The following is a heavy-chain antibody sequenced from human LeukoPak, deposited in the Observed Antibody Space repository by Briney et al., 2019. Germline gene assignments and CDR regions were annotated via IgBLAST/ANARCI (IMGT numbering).Heavy chain of an antibody. V-gene: IGHV4-34*01. Sequence: SETLSLTCAVYGGSFSGYYWSWIRQPPGKGLEWIGEINHSGSTNYNPSLKSRVTISVDTSENQFSLKLSSVTAADTAVYYCVSHYFDYWGQGTLVTVSS. CDR3: VSHYFDY. CDR1: GGSFSGYY. J-gene: IGHJ4*02. CDR2: INHSGST. D-gene: IGHD5/OR15-5a*01.